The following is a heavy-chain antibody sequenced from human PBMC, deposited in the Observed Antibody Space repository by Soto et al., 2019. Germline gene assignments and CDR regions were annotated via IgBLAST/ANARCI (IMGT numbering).Heavy chain of an antibody. CDR2: INGDGSNT. Sequence: EVQLVESGGGLVQPGGSLRLSCAASGFTFSSYWMHWVRQGPGKGLVWVSRINGDGSNTNYADSVRGRFTISRDNVKNTVYLQMNSLRDEDTAVYYCVRGIRNYYGTDVWGQGNTVTVSS. CDR1: GFTFSSYW. D-gene: IGHD5-18*01. V-gene: IGHV3-74*01. J-gene: IGHJ6*02. CDR3: VRGIRNYYGTDV.